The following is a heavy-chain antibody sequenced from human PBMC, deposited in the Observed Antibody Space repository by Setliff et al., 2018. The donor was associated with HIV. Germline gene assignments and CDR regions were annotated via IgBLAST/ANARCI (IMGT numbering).Heavy chain of an antibody. CDR2: INVDSGNT. J-gene: IGHJ4*02. CDR3: ARERDSNGYQFDY. V-gene: IGHV1-3*03. D-gene: IGHD3-22*01. Sequence: ASVKVSCKASGYTFTSYAMHWVRQAPGQRLEWMGWINVDSGNTKYLQDLQGRVTITKDRSASTAYMEVSNLRSEDMAVYYCARERDSNGYQFDYWGQGTLVTVSS. CDR1: GYTFTSYA.